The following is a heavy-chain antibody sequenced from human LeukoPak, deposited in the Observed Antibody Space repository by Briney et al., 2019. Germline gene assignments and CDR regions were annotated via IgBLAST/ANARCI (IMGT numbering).Heavy chain of an antibody. Sequence: GGSLRLSCAASGFTFSSYAMNWVRQAPGKGLEWVSSISSSSSYISYADSVKGRFTISRDNAKNSLYLQMNSLRAEDTALYYCARAEGYGAIDYWGQGTLVIVSS. V-gene: IGHV3-21*01. CDR2: ISSSSSYI. D-gene: IGHD5-12*01. CDR1: GFTFSSYA. J-gene: IGHJ4*02. CDR3: ARAEGYGAIDY.